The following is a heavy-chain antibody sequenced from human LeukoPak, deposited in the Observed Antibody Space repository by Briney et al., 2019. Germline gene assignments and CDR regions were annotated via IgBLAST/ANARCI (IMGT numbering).Heavy chain of an antibody. D-gene: IGHD2-2*01. CDR1: GGSISSSSYY. CDR2: IYYSGST. Sequence: PSETLSLTCTVSGGSISSSSYYWGWIRQPPGKGLEWIGSIYYSGSTYYNPSLKSRVTISVDTSKNQFSLKLSSATAADTAVYYCARLRPVVPAAYAPYYYYYMDVWGKGTTVTVSS. CDR3: ARLRPVVPAAYAPYYYYYMDV. V-gene: IGHV4-39*01. J-gene: IGHJ6*03.